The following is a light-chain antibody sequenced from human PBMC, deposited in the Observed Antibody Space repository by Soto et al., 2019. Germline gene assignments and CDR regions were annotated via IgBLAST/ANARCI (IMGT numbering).Light chain of an antibody. CDR2: DVS. Sequence: QSVLTQPRSVSGSPGQSVTISCTGTSSDVGNYNYVSWYQQHPGKAPKVMIYDVSKRPSGVPDRFSGSKSGNTASLTISGLQADDEADYYCCSYAGRYTYVFGTGTKLTVL. V-gene: IGLV2-11*01. J-gene: IGLJ1*01. CDR1: SSDVGNYNY. CDR3: CSYAGRYTYV.